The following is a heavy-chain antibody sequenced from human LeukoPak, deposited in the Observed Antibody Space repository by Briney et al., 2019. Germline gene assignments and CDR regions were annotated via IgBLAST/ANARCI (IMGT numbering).Heavy chain of an antibody. Sequence: GGSLRLSCAASGFTFSSYAMSWVRQAPGKGLEWVSAISGSGGSTYYADSVKGRFTISRDNSKNTLYLQMNSPRAEDTAVYYCAKEEGSSGWYNWFDPWGQGTLVTVSS. CDR2: ISGSGGST. CDR3: AKEEGSSGWYNWFDP. D-gene: IGHD6-19*01. J-gene: IGHJ5*02. V-gene: IGHV3-23*01. CDR1: GFTFSSYA.